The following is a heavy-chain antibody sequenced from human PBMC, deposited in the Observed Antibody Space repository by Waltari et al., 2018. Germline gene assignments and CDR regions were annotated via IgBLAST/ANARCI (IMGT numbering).Heavy chain of an antibody. CDR1: GFTFSSYW. CDR3: AREVCTVGVCYAYYYGMDV. CDR2: IKQDGSEK. J-gene: IGHJ6*02. V-gene: IGHV3-7*01. Sequence: SCAASGFTFSSYWMSWVRQAPGKGLEWVANIKQDGSEKYYVDSVKGRFTISRDNAKNSLYLQMNSLRAEDTAVYYCAREVCTVGVCYAYYYGMDVWGQGTTVTVSS. D-gene: IGHD2-8*02.